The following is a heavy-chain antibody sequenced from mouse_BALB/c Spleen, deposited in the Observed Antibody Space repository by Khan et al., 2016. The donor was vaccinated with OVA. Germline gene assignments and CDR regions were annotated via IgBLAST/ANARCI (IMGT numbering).Heavy chain of an antibody. D-gene: IGHD1-1*01. CDR3: GRAYFYGYYFDQ. CDR2: ISGDSNTI. V-gene: IGHV5-17*02. CDR1: GFTFSSFG. Sequence: EVELVESGGGLVQPGGSRKLSCAASGFTFSSFGMHWVRQAPDKGLEWVASISGDSNTIYYTDTVKGRFTISRDNPKNTLFLQMTSLRSEDTAMYDCGRAYFYGYYFDQWGQGTTLTVSS. J-gene: IGHJ2*01.